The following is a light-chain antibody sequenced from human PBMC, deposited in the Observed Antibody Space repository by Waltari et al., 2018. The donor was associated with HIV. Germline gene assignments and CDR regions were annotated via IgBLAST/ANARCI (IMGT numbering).Light chain of an antibody. V-gene: IGLV2-14*03. Sequence: QSALTQPASVSGSPGQSITISCTGTSSDVGGYNCVSWYQHHPRKAPNLMVYDVSNRPSAVSNRFSGSKSGNTATLTISGRQAEDEADYYCSSYTSSSTLWVFGGGTKLTVL. CDR3: SSYTSSSTLWV. J-gene: IGLJ3*02. CDR1: SSDVGGYNC. CDR2: DVS.